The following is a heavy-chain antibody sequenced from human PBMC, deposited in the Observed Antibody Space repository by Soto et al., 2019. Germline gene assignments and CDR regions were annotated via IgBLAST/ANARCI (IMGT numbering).Heavy chain of an antibody. CDR2: IYPSDSDT. J-gene: IGHJ4*02. D-gene: IGHD4-17*01. CDR3: ARPANTVADHFDL. CDR1: VYTFTIYW. V-gene: IGHV5-51*01. Sequence: GESLKISCQVSVYTFTIYWIGCGRQMPGKGLEWMGIIYPSDSDTRYSPSFQGQVTISADQSINTAYLQWDSLKASDTAIYYCARPANTVADHFDLWGQGTPVTVSS.